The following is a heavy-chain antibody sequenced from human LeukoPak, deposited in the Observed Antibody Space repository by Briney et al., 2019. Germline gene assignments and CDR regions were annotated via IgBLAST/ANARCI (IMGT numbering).Heavy chain of an antibody. Sequence: ASVKVSCKTSRYTFTSYAMHWVRLAPGQRLEWMGWMNAGNGNTKYSQKFQDRVTITRDTSASTAYMELSSLRSEDTAVYFCARGPYSNYWFDPWGQGTLVTVSS. CDR3: ARGPYSNYWFDP. J-gene: IGHJ5*02. D-gene: IGHD4-11*01. CDR2: MNAGNGNT. CDR1: RYTFTSYA. V-gene: IGHV1-3*01.